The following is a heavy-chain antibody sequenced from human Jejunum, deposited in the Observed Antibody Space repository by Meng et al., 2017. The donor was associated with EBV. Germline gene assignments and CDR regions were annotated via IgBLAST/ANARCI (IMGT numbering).Heavy chain of an antibody. V-gene: IGHV4-34*01. J-gene: IGHJ4*02. D-gene: IGHD3-16*02. CDR3: ARVAFSYTTRSLDS. CDR2: INHSGST. Sequence: QVQPHQWRAGLLKPSETLSLTCAVCRGSFSGYYWSWIRQHPAKGLAWLGEINHSGSTNYNPSLRSRVTISVETSKNQFSLRLNSVTAADTAVYYCARVAFSYTTRSLDSWGQGTLVTVSS. CDR1: RGSFSGYY.